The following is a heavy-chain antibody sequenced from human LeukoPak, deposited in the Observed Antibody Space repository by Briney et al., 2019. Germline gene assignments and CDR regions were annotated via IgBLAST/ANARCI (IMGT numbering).Heavy chain of an antibody. CDR2: IFRNGNA. D-gene: IGHD3-9*01. Sequence: SETLSLTCSVSGGSISTSNYYWVWIRQSPEKGLEWIGSIFRNGNAFYSPSLQSRVTMSLDTSKSQFYLRLTSVTAADTALYYCAKTKLDWLLFDFWGQGILVTVSS. CDR1: GGSISTSNYY. CDR3: AKTKLDWLLFDF. V-gene: IGHV4-39*07. J-gene: IGHJ4*02.